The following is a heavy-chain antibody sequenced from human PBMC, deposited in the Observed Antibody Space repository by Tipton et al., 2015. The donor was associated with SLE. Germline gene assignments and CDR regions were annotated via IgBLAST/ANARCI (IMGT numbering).Heavy chain of an antibody. CDR1: GFTFSSYG. J-gene: IGHJ3*02. CDR2: IYYSGNT. V-gene: IGHV4-39*07. CDR3: ASDGVWNPI. Sequence: LRLSCAASGFTFSSYGMHWVRQAPGKGLEWIGSIYYSGNTYYNPSLKSRVTISVDTSKNQFSLKLSSVTAADTAVYYCASDGVWNPIWGQGTMVTVSS. D-gene: IGHD1-1*01.